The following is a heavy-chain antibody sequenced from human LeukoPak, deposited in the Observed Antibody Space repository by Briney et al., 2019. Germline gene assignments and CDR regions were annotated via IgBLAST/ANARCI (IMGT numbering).Heavy chain of an antibody. J-gene: IGHJ4*02. CDR2: IYYSRST. CDR3: AGERGGNPGEGY. V-gene: IGHV4-39*01. Sequence: SETLSLTCTVSCGSISSSSYYWGWIRQPPGKGLEWIGSIYYSRSTYYNPSLKSRVTISVDTSKNQFSLKLSSVTAADTAVYYCAGERGGNPGEGYWGQGTLVTVSS. CDR1: CGSISSSSYY. D-gene: IGHD3-10*01.